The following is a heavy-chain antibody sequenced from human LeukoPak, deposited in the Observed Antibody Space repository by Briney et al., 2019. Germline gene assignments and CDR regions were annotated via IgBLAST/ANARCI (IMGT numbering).Heavy chain of an antibody. J-gene: IGHJ4*02. CDR3: ARDQRAVGIDY. Sequence: GGSLRLSCAASGFTFSNYGMHWVRQAPGKVLEWVASIRYDGSNKYYADSVKGRFTISRDNFRNTLYLQMISLTIEDTSVFYCARDQRAVGIDYWGQGTLVTVSS. D-gene: IGHD1-26*01. V-gene: IGHV3-30*02. CDR2: IRYDGSNK. CDR1: GFTFSNYG.